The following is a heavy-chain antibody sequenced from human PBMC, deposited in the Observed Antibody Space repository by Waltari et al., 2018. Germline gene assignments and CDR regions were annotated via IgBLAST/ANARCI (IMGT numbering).Heavy chain of an antibody. J-gene: IGHJ4*02. CDR3: ARDLFLWGGLDY. Sequence: QVQLQESGPGLVKPSQTLSLTCTVSGGSISSGSYYWSWIRQPAGKGLEWIGRIYTSGSTNYNPSLKSRVTISVDTSKNQFSLKLSSVTAADTAVYYCARDLFLWGGLDYWGQGTLVTVSS. D-gene: IGHD2-21*01. CDR1: GGSISSGSYY. V-gene: IGHV4-61*02. CDR2: IYTSGST.